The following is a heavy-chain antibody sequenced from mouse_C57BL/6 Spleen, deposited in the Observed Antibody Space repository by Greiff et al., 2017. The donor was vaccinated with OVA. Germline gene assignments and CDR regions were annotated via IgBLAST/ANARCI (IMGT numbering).Heavy chain of an antibody. CDR3: TRRVTTVVRYFDY. J-gene: IGHJ2*01. D-gene: IGHD1-1*01. Sequence: QVQLQQSGAELVRPGASVTLSCKASGYTFTDYEMHWVKQTPVHGLEWIGAIDPETGGTAYNQKFKGKAILTADKSSSTAYMELRSLTSEDSAVYYCTRRVTTVVRYFDYWGQGTTLTFSS. CDR2: IDPETGGT. V-gene: IGHV1-15*01. CDR1: GYTFTDYE.